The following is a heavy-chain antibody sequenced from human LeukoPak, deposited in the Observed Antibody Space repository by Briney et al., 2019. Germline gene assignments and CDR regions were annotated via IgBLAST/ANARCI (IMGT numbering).Heavy chain of an antibody. V-gene: IGHV4-59*08. CDR2: INYSGTT. D-gene: IGHD2-2*02. CDR1: GGSISSFL. CDR3: ARQYCSRSSCYNFDY. Sequence: SETLSLTCTVSGGSISSFLWSWIRQPPGKGLEWIGYINYSGTTNYNPSLKSRVTISVDTSKNQFSLKLSSVTAADTAVYYCARQYCSRSSCYNFDYWGRGTLVTVSS. J-gene: IGHJ4*02.